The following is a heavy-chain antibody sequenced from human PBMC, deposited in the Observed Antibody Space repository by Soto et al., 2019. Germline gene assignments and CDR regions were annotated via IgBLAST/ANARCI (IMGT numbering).Heavy chain of an antibody. CDR3: AKERTYSVASGFDY. Sequence: QVQLVDSGGGVVQPGRSLRLSCAASGFTFTTYGMHWVRRAPGKGLGWVAVISYDGSHAYYAASVKGRFTISRDNSKNTLYLQINSLRAEDTAVYYCAKERTYSVASGFDYWGRGTLVTVSS. V-gene: IGHV3-30*18. J-gene: IGHJ4*02. D-gene: IGHD1-26*01. CDR1: GFTFTTYG. CDR2: ISYDGSHA.